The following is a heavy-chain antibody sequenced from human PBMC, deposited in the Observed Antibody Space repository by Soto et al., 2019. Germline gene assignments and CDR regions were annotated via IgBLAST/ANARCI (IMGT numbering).Heavy chain of an antibody. J-gene: IGHJ3*01. CDR3: VRDYYDGSASYGFEF. D-gene: IGHD3-22*01. CDR2: LNPKSGGA. V-gene: IGHV1-2*04. CDR1: GYVFTGYY. Sequence: QVHLVQSGAEVKKPGASVKVSCKASGYVFTGYYIHWVRQAPGQGLEWMGWLNPKSGGANIAQKFEGWVTLTRDTSISTTYMEVNRLTSNDTAVYYCVRDYYDGSASYGFEFWGQGTPVTVAS.